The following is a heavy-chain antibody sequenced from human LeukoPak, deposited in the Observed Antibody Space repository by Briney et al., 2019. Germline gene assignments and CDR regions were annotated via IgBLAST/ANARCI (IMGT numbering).Heavy chain of an antibody. Sequence: GRSLSLSCAASGFIFSSYAITWVGQAAGPGLEWVSSISSSGNSPYYADSVPGRFIISRENSKNTVSLEMSSLTVAPTAVFCCGEDKELLPAIMVAAWGQGALVAVSS. CDR1: GFIFSSYA. CDR2: ISSSGNSP. V-gene: IGHV3-23*01. D-gene: IGHD1-26*01. CDR3: GEDKELLPAIMVAA. J-gene: IGHJ5*02.